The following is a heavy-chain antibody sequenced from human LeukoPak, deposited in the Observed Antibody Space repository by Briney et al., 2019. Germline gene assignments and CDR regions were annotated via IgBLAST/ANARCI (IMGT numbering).Heavy chain of an antibody. CDR3: ARQDRFGELSNGAFDI. V-gene: IGHV5-51*01. Sequence: GESLKISCKGSGYSFTSYWIGWVRQMPGKGLEWMGIIYPGDSDTRYSPSFQGQVTISADKSVSTAYLQWSSLKASDTAMYYCARQDRFGELSNGAFDIWGQGTMVTVSS. J-gene: IGHJ3*02. CDR1: GYSFTSYW. D-gene: IGHD3-10*01. CDR2: IYPGDSDT.